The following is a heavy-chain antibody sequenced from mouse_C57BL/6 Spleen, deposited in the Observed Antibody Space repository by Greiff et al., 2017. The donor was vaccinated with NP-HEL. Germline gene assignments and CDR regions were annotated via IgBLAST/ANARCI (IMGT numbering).Heavy chain of an antibody. V-gene: IGHV1-59*01. CDR3: ARGTAQAFYAMDY. CDR1: GYTFTSYW. J-gene: IGHJ4*01. Sequence: QVHVKQPGAELVRPGTSVKLSCKASGYTFTSYWMHWVKQRPGQGLEWIGVIDPSDSYTNYNQKFKGKATLTVDTSSSTAYMQLSSLTSEDSAVYYCARGTAQAFYAMDYWGQGTSVTVSS. D-gene: IGHD3-1*01. CDR2: IDPSDSYT.